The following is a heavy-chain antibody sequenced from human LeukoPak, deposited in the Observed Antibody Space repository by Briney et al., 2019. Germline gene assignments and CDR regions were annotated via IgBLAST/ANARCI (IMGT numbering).Heavy chain of an antibody. V-gene: IGHV3-23*01. CDR2: ISGGGGGT. J-gene: IGHJ6*02. CDR1: GFTFSSYA. CDR3: AKDLGGKPYYYYGMDV. Sequence: GGSLRLSCAASGFTFSSYAMTWVRQAPGKGLEWVSAISGGGGGTFYADSVKGRFTISRDDSKNTLYLQMNSLSAEDTAVYYCAKDLGGKPYYYYGMDVWGQGTTVTVSS.